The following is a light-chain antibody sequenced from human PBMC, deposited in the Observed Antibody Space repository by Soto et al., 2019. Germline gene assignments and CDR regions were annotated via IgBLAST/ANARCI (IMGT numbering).Light chain of an antibody. Sequence: QSVLTQPASVSGSPGQSITISCTGSSSDVGAYNYVSWYLQHPGKAPKLLIYGVGNRPSGVSARFSGSKSGDTASLTISGLQAEDEADYYCSSYAHGSIYVFGTGTKFTVL. CDR3: SSYAHGSIYV. CDR2: GVG. J-gene: IGLJ1*01. V-gene: IGLV2-14*01. CDR1: SSDVGAYNY.